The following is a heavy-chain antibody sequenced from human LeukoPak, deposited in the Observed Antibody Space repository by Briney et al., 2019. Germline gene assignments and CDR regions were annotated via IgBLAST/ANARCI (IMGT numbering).Heavy chain of an antibody. CDR1: GYTFTTYW. CDR3: ARHGEKATDTWFDP. V-gene: IGHV5-51*01. D-gene: IGHD5-24*01. Sequence: GESLKISCKGSGYTFTTYWIGWVRQKPGKGLEGMGGIYPGDCDTRYSPSFQSQVIISADKSISTAYLQWSSLKASDTGMYYCARHGEKATDTWFDPWGQGTLVTVSS. CDR2: IYPGDCDT. J-gene: IGHJ5*02.